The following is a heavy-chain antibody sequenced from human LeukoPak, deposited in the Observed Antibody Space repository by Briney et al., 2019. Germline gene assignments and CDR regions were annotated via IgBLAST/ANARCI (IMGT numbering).Heavy chain of an antibody. CDR1: GFTFRSYS. Sequence: GGSLRLSCAASGFTFRSYSMNWVRQAPGKGLEWVSSISSSCKYIYYADSVKGRFTISRDNAKNSLYLQMNSLRAEDTAVYYCAKESRRDGYSLWGQGTLVTVSS. CDR2: ISSSCKYI. D-gene: IGHD5-24*01. V-gene: IGHV3-21*01. CDR3: AKESRRDGYSL. J-gene: IGHJ4*02.